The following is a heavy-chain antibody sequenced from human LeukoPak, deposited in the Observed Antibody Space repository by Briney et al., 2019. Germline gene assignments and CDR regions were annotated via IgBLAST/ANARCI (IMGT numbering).Heavy chain of an antibody. CDR2: IYYSGST. D-gene: IGHD6-13*01. CDR3: ARHASYWKGYSSSWYGGEGNWFDP. Sequence: SETLSLTCTVSGGSISSSSYYWGWIRQPPGKGLEWIGSIYYSGSTYYNPSLKSRVTISVDTSKNQFSLKLSSVTAADTAVYYCARHASYWKGYSSSWYGGEGNWFDPWGQGTLVTVSS. J-gene: IGHJ5*02. CDR1: GGSISSSSYY. V-gene: IGHV4-39*01.